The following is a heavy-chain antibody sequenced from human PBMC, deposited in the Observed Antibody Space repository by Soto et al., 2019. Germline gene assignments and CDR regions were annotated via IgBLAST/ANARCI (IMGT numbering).Heavy chain of an antibody. D-gene: IGHD4-17*01. V-gene: IGHV3-23*01. CDR2: ISGSGGST. J-gene: IGHJ4*02. CDR3: AKEASPFGSGDYVGPFDY. Sequence: TGVSLRLSCAASGFTFSSYAMSWVRQAPGKGLEWVSAISGSGGSTYYADSVKGRFTISRDNSKNTLYLQMNSLRAEDTAVYYCAKEASPFGSGDYVGPFDYWGQGTLVTGSS. CDR1: GFTFSSYA.